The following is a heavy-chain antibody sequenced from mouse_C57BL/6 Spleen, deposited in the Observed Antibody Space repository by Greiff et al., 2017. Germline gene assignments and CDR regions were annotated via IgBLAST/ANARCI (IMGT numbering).Heavy chain of an antibody. CDR1: GYSITSGYY. Sequence: EVKLMESGPGLVKPSQSLSLTCSVTGYSITSGYYWNWIRQFPGNKLEWMGYISYDGSNNYNPSLKNRISITRDTSKNQFFLKLNSVTTEDTATYYCAREGSMGAMDYWGQGTSVTVSS. CDR3: AREGSMGAMDY. D-gene: IGHD2-10*02. CDR2: ISYDGSN. J-gene: IGHJ4*01. V-gene: IGHV3-6*01.